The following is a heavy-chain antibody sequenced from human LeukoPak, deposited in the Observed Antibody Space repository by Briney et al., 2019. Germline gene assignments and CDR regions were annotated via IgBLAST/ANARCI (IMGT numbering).Heavy chain of an antibody. CDR2: INSDGSST. CDR1: GFTFSSYW. Sequence: GGSLRLSCAASGFTFSSYWMHWVRQAPGKGLVWVSRINSDGSSTSYADSVKGRFTISRDNAKNTLYLQMNSLRAEDTAVYYRARVPYSGYDLDYWGQGTLVTVSS. D-gene: IGHD5-12*01. V-gene: IGHV3-74*01. CDR3: ARVPYSGYDLDY. J-gene: IGHJ4*02.